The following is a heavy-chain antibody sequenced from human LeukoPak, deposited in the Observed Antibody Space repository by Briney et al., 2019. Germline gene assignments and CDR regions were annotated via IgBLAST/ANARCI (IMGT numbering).Heavy chain of an antibody. J-gene: IGHJ4*02. V-gene: IGHV4-59*08. Sequence: SETLSLTCTVSGGSISSYYWSWIRQPPGKGLEWIGYIYYSGSTNYNPSLKSRVTISVDTSKNQFSLKLSSVTAADTAVYYCARHGRDYDSSGYSPLDYWGLGTLVTVSS. CDR1: GGSISSYY. CDR3: ARHGRDYDSSGYSPLDY. CDR2: IYYSGST. D-gene: IGHD3-22*01.